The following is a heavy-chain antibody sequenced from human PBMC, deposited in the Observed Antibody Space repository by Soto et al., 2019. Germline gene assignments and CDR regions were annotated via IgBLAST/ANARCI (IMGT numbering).Heavy chain of an antibody. CDR3: AKANSGYDYGYYYGMDV. CDR1: GFTVSSNY. V-gene: IGHV3-53*01. J-gene: IGHJ6*02. CDR2: IYSGGST. Sequence: GGSLRLSCAASGFTVSSNYMSWVRQAPGKGLEWVSVIYSGGSTYYADSVKGRFTISRDNSKNTLYLQMNSLRAEDTAVYYCAKANSGYDYGYYYGMDVWGQGTTVTVSS. D-gene: IGHD5-12*01.